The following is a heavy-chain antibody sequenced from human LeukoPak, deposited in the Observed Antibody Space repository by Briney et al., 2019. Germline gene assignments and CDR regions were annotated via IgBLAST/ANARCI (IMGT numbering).Heavy chain of an antibody. CDR3: ARQVGASWFDP. V-gene: IGHV3-23*01. J-gene: IGHJ5*02. CDR1: GFTFSSFA. CDR2: ISGSGGPT. Sequence: GGSLRLSCAASGFTFSSFAMSWVRQAPVRGLELVSTISGSGGPTYYADSVKGRFIISRDNSKNTLYLQMNSLRAEDTAVYYCARQVGASWFDPWGQGTLVTVSS. D-gene: IGHD1-26*01.